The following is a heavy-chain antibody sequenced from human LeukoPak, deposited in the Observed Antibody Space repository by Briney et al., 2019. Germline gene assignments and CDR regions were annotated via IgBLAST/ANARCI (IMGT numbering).Heavy chain of an antibody. J-gene: IGHJ4*02. Sequence: PSETLSLTCAVYGGSFSGYYWSWIRQPPGKGLEWIGEINHSGSTNYNPSLKSRVTISVDTSKNQFSLKLSSVTAADTAGCYCARAGYSSSWYVGYWGQGTLVTVSS. CDR1: GGSFSGYY. D-gene: IGHD6-13*01. V-gene: IGHV4-34*01. CDR2: INHSGST. CDR3: ARAGYSSSWYVGY.